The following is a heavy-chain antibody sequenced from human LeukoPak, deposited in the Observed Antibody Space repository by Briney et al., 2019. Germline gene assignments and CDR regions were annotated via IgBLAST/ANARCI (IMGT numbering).Heavy chain of an antibody. D-gene: IGHD2-21*02. Sequence: ASVKVSCKASGYTFTSYYMHWVRQAPGQGLEWMGIINPSGGSTSYAQKFQGRVTITRDTSTSTVYMELSSLRSEDTAVYYCARAVVVVTAIREVYFDYWGQGTLVTVSS. CDR1: GYTFTSYY. J-gene: IGHJ4*02. CDR3: ARAVVVVTAIREVYFDY. V-gene: IGHV1-46*01. CDR2: INPSGGST.